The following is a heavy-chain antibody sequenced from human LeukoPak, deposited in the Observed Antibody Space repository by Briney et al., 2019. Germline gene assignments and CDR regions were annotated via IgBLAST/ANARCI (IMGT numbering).Heavy chain of an antibody. Sequence: GGSLRLSCAASGFTFSSYAMSWVRQAPGKGLEWVSSISSSSSYIYYADSVKGRFTISRDNAKNSLYLQMNSLRAEDTAVYYCARDPHYDFWSGAFDYWGQGTLVTVSS. V-gene: IGHV3-21*01. CDR3: ARDPHYDFWSGAFDY. CDR1: GFTFSSYA. J-gene: IGHJ4*02. D-gene: IGHD3-3*01. CDR2: ISSSSSYI.